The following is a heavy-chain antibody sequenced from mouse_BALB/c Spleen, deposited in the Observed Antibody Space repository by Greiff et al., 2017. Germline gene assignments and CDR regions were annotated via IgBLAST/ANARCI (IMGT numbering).Heavy chain of an antibody. CDR1: GFNFKDTF. J-gene: IGHJ2*01. CDR3: TSGAFAY. CDR2: IDPANGNT. Sequence: VHVKQPGAELVKPGASVKLSCTASGFNFKDTFMHWVKQRPEQGLEWIGRIDPANGNTKYDPKFQGKATITADTSSNTAYLQLSSLTSEDTAVYYCTSGAFAYWGQGTTLTVSA. V-gene: IGHV14-3*02.